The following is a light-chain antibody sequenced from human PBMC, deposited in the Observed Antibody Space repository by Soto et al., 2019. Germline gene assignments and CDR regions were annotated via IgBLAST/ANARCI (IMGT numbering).Light chain of an antibody. Sequence: EIVLTQSPATLSLSPGERATLSCRASQSVSSYLAWYQQKPGQALRLLIYDASNRATGIPARFSGSGSGTDFTLTTSSLEPEDFAVYYCQQRSNCPLTFGGGTKVDIK. J-gene: IGKJ4*01. CDR2: DAS. CDR1: QSVSSY. V-gene: IGKV3-11*01. CDR3: QQRSNCPLT.